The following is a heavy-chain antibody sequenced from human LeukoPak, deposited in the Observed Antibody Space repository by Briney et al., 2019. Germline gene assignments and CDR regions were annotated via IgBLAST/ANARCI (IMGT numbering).Heavy chain of an antibody. Sequence: PRGSHRVSCAASGFTFSSYWMTWVRQAPGKGLEWVANIKQDGSEKYYVDSVKGRFTISRDNAKNSLYLQMNSLRAEDTAVYYCARITWELLGFAYYFGYWGPGTLVTVSS. V-gene: IGHV3-7*01. CDR2: IKQDGSEK. CDR3: ARITWELLGFAYYFGY. D-gene: IGHD1-26*01. J-gene: IGHJ4*01. CDR1: GFTFSSYW.